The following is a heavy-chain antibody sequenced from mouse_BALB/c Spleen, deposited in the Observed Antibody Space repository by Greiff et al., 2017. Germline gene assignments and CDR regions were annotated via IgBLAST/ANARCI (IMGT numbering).Heavy chain of an antibody. CDR2: INPNNGGT. CDR3: ARTRLLRLRNYAMDY. CDR1: GYTFTDYN. V-gene: IGHV1-18*01. J-gene: IGHJ4*01. D-gene: IGHD1-2*01. Sequence: EVQLQQSGPELVKPGASVKIPCKASGYTFTDYNMDWVKQSHGKSLEWIGDINPNNGGTIYNQKFKGKATLTVDKSSSTAYMELRSLTSEDTAVYYCARTRLLRLRNYAMDYWGQGTSVTVSS.